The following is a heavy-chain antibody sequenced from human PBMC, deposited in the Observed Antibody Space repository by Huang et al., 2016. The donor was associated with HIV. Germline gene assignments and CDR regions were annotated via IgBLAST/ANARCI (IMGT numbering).Heavy chain of an antibody. V-gene: IGHV5-51*01. CDR3: ARLDTARNYYYYGLDV. CDR2: IYPDDSET. D-gene: IGHD5-18*01. Sequence: EEQLVQSGAEVKKPGESLKISCEGSGYSFAKYWIGWVRQMPGKGLEWRWIIYPDDSETRYSPSFQGQVSISADKSISTAYLQWSSLKASDTAMYYCARLDTARNYYYYGLDVWGQGTSVSVSS. CDR1: GYSFAKYW. J-gene: IGHJ6*02.